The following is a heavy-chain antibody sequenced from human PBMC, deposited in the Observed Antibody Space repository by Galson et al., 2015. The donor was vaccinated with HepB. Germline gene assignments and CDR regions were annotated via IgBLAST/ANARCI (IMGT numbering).Heavy chain of an antibody. CDR2: INHSGST. CDR3: ARGLSFFDY. V-gene: IGHV4-34*01. CDR1: GGSFSGYY. Sequence: ETLSLTCAVYGGSFSGYYWPWIRQPPGKGLEWIGEINHSGSTDYNPSLKSRVTISVDTSKNQFSLKLSSVTAADTAIYYCARGLSFFDYWGQGTLGTVSS. J-gene: IGHJ4*02.